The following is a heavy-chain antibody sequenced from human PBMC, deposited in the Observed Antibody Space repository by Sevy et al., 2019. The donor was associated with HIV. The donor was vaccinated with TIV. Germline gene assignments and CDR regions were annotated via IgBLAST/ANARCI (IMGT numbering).Heavy chain of an antibody. Sequence: SETLSLTCTVSDGSISGYYWSWIRQPPGKGLEWIGYIYYSGSTNYNPSLKSRVTISVDTSKNQFSLKLSSVTAADTAVYYCASYYGSGTYFDYWGQGTLVTVSS. D-gene: IGHD3-10*01. CDR2: IYYSGST. CDR1: DGSISGYY. V-gene: IGHV4-59*13. CDR3: ASYYGSGTYFDY. J-gene: IGHJ4*02.